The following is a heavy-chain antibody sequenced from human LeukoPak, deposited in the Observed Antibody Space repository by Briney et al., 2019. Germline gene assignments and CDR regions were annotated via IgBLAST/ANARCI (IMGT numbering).Heavy chain of an antibody. J-gene: IGHJ4*02. Sequence: PGGSLRLSCAASGFTFSSYSMNWVRQAPRKGLEWVSSIGSDSTYIYYTDSVKGRFTISRDNSKNTLYLQMNSLRAEDTAVYYCASISITMVRGVIPNYWGQGTLVTVSS. CDR1: GFTFSSYS. V-gene: IGHV3-21*01. CDR2: IGSDSTYI. D-gene: IGHD3-10*01. CDR3: ASISITMVRGVIPNY.